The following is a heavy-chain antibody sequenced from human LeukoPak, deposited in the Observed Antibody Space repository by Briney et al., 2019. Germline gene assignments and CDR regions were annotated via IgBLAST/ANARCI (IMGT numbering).Heavy chain of an antibody. CDR3: AKFSSAAPFDY. CDR2: IRYDGSNK. J-gene: IGHJ4*02. Sequence: GGSLRLSCAASGFTFSSYGMHWVRQAPGKGLEWVAFIRYDGSNKYYADSVKGRFTISRDNSKNTLYPQMNSLRAEDTAVYYCAKFSSAAPFDYWGQGTLVTVSS. D-gene: IGHD6-25*01. V-gene: IGHV3-30*02. CDR1: GFTFSSYG.